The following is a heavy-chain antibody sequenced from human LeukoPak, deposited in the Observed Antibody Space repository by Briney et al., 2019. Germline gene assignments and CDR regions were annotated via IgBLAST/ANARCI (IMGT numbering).Heavy chain of an antibody. V-gene: IGHV3-7*03. CDR1: GFTFSSYW. D-gene: IGHD3-3*01. Sequence: GGSLRLSCAASGFTFSSYWMSWVRQAPGKGLEWVANIKQDGSEKYYVDSVKGRFTISRDNAKNSLYLQMNSLRAEDTAVYYCAKTSYYDFWSGYHFDYWGQGTLVTVSS. CDR2: IKQDGSEK. CDR3: AKTSYYDFWSGYHFDY. J-gene: IGHJ4*02.